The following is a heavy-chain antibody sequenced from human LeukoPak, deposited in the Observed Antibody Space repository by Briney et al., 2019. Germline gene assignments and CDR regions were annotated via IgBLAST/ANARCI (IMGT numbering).Heavy chain of an antibody. CDR3: ARGLITIFGVVINGYYYGMDV. CDR2: ISSSSSTI. CDR1: GXTFSSYS. V-gene: IGHV3-48*01. J-gene: IGHJ6*02. D-gene: IGHD3-3*01. Sequence: GGSLRXXCAASGXTFSSYSMNWVRQAPGKGLEWVSYISSSSSTIYYAASVKRPFTISTDNAKNSLYLQMNSLRAEDTAVYYCARGLITIFGVVINGYYYGMDVWGQGTTVTVSS.